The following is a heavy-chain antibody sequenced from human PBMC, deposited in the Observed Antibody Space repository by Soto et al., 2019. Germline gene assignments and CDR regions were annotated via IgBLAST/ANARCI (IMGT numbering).Heavy chain of an antibody. V-gene: IGHV3-15*07. Sequence: PGGSLRLSCATSGFPFSHALMNWVRQVPGRGLEWVGLIKSKAEGGATDYAAPAKGRFTISRDDSKSTVFLQMDSLKTEDTAVYYCATETTYSGYDPQPNWGEGAMVNVSA. CDR1: GFPFSHAL. D-gene: IGHD5-12*01. CDR2: IKSKAEGGAT. CDR3: ATETTYSGYDPQPN. J-gene: IGHJ1*01.